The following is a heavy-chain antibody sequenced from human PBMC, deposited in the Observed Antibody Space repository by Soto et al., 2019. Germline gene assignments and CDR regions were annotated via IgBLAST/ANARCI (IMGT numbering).Heavy chain of an antibody. CDR2: IKSKTDGGTT. V-gene: IGHV3-15*01. Sequence: EVQLVESGGGLVKPGGSLRLSCAASGFTFSNAWMSWVRQAPGKGLEWVGRIKSKTDGGTTDYAAPVKGRFTISRDDSKNTLYLQMNSQKTEDTAVYYCTTGPEHEQWLAKFDYWGQGTLVTVSS. CDR1: GFTFSNAW. J-gene: IGHJ4*02. CDR3: TTGPEHEQWLAKFDY. D-gene: IGHD6-19*01.